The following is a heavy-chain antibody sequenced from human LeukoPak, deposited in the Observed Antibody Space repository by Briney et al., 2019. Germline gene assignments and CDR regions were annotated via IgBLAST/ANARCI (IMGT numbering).Heavy chain of an antibody. CDR1: GGSFSGYY. J-gene: IGHJ5*02. CDR2: INHSGST. V-gene: IGHV4-34*01. D-gene: IGHD3-3*01. Sequence: SKTLSLTCAVYGGSFSGYYWSWIRQPPGKGLEWIGEINHSGSTNYNPSLKSRVTISVDTSKNQFSLKLSSVTAADTAVYYCARAAGLRFLEWSSYNWLDPWGQGTLVTVSS. CDR3: ARAAGLRFLEWSSYNWLDP.